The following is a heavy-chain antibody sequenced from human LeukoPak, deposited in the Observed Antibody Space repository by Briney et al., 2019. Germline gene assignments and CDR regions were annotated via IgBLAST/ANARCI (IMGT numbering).Heavy chain of an antibody. Sequence: SETLSLTCSVSGDSMSSGSYYWGWIRQPPGKGLEWIGSIFYSGSTYYTPSLKSRVTMSLDTSKNQFSLRLTSVTAADAAVYYCARQIAVVEPTDPNWSDSWGQGTLVTVSS. CDR3: ARQIAVVEPTDPNWSDS. D-gene: IGHD2-21*01. J-gene: IGHJ5*01. CDR2: IFYSGST. V-gene: IGHV4-39*07. CDR1: GDSMSSGSYY.